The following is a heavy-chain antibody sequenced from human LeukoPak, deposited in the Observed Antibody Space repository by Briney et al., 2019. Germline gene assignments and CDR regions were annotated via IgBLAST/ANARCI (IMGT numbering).Heavy chain of an antibody. Sequence: SETLSLTCTVSGGSISSYYWSWIRQPPGKGLEWIGEINHSGSTNYNPSLKSRVTISVDTSKNQFSLKLSSVTAADTAVYYCARCVVEYGDSYYYYYGMDVWGQGTTVTVSS. CDR1: GGSISSYY. CDR2: INHSGST. D-gene: IGHD4-17*01. CDR3: ARCVVEYGDSYYYYYGMDV. J-gene: IGHJ6*02. V-gene: IGHV4-34*01.